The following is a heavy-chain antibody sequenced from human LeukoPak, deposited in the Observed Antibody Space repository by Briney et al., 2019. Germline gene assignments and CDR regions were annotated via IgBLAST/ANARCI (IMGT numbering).Heavy chain of an antibody. CDR2: INPSGGST. V-gene: IGHV1-46*01. CDR1: GYIFTSYN. Sequence: ASVKVSCKASGYIFTSYNIYWVRQAPGQGLEWMGIINPSGGSTNYAQKFQGRVTMTRDTSTSTVYMELSSLRSEDTAVYYCAKVAYSSSSEYNWFDPWGQGTLVTVSS. CDR3: AKVAYSSSSEYNWFDP. D-gene: IGHD6-6*01. J-gene: IGHJ5*02.